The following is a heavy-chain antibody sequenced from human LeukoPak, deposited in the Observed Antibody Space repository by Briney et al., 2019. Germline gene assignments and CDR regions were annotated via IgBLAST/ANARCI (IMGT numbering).Heavy chain of an antibody. Sequence: SETLSLTCTVSGDSIRSYYWTWIRQPPGKGLEWMGYIHYSGSTNYNPSLKSRVTISVDTSKKQLSLMLRSVTAADTAVYYCARDIYGSGHGWFDTWGQGRLVTVSS. CDR3: ARDIYGSGHGWFDT. V-gene: IGHV4-59*01. D-gene: IGHD3-10*01. CDR2: IHYSGST. J-gene: IGHJ5*02. CDR1: GDSIRSYY.